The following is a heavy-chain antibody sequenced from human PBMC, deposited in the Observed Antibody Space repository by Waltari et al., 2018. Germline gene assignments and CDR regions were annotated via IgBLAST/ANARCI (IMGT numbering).Heavy chain of an antibody. Sequence: QVQLQESGPGLVKPSETLSLTCTVSGGSISSYYWSWIRQPPGKGLEWIGYIYYSGSTNYIPSLKSRVTISVDTSKNQFSLKLSSVTAADTAVYYCARFTPEHIPAWGQGTLVTVSS. D-gene: IGHD2-21*01. CDR3: ARFTPEHIPA. J-gene: IGHJ5*02. CDR2: IYYSGST. V-gene: IGHV4-59*01. CDR1: GGSISSYY.